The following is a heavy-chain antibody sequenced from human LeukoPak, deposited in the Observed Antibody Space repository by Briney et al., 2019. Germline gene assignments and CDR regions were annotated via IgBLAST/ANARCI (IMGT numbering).Heavy chain of an antibody. V-gene: IGHV4-39*01. J-gene: IGHJ4*02. D-gene: IGHD1-26*01. CDR2: IYYSGST. CDR3: ARYGVSSNFDY. CDR1: GGSISSSSYY. Sequence: SETLSLTCTVSGGSISSSSYYWGWIRQPPGKGLEWIGSIYYSGSTYYNPSLKSRVTISVDTSKNQFSLKLSSVTAADTAVYYCARYGVSSNFDYWGQGTLLTLSS.